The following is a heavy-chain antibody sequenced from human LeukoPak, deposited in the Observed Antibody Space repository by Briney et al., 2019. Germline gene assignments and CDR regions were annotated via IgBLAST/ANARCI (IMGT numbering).Heavy chain of an antibody. J-gene: IGHJ4*02. V-gene: IGHV3-7*01. Sequence: PGGSLRLSCEASGFTFTTYSMTWVRQAPGKGLEWVANIKQDGSEKSYVDSVKGRFTISRDNVKNSVYLQMRSLRAEDTAIYYCVRDTYRIAVAGSSGLGYWGQGTLVTVSS. D-gene: IGHD6-19*01. CDR1: GFTFTTYS. CDR3: VRDTYRIAVAGSSGLGY. CDR2: IKQDGSEK.